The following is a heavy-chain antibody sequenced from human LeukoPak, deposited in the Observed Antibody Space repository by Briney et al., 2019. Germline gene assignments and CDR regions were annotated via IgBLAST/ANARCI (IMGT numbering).Heavy chain of an antibody. D-gene: IGHD6-13*01. V-gene: IGHV3-30*02. CDR3: AKNLAGTLFDY. CDR1: GFTFSSYG. J-gene: IGHJ4*02. Sequence: PGGSLRLSCAASGFTFSSYGMRWVRQAPGKGLEWVAFIRYEGSNKYYADSVKGRFTISRDNSKNTLYLQMNSLRAEDTAVYYCAKNLAGTLFDYWGQGTLVTVSS. CDR2: IRYEGSNK.